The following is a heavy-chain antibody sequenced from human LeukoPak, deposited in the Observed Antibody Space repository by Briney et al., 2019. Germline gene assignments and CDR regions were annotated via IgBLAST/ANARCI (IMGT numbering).Heavy chain of an antibody. D-gene: IGHD4-23*01. J-gene: IGHJ3*02. CDR1: GGSFSGYY. CDR2: INHSGST. V-gene: IGHV4-34*01. Sequence: SETLSLTCAVYGGSFSGYYWSWIRQPPGKGLEWIGEINHSGSTNYNPSLKSRVTISVDTSKNQFSLKLSSVTAADTAVYYCARRGSYVGRPPKKHYAFDIWGQGTMVTVSS. CDR3: ARRGSYVGRPPKKHYAFDI.